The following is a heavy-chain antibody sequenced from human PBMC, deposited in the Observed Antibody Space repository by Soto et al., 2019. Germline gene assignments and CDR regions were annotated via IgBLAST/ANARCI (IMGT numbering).Heavy chain of an antibody. CDR3: AREDYDILTGPIGY. V-gene: IGHV1-69*06. J-gene: IGHJ4*02. CDR2: IIPIFGTA. CDR1: GGTFSSYA. Sequence: QVQLVQSGAEVKKPGSSVKVSCKASGGTFSSYAISWVRQAPGQGLEWMGGIIPIFGTANYAQKFQVRVTISAAKATSTAYMELSSLRSEDTAVYYCAREDYDILTGPIGYGGQGTLVTVSS. D-gene: IGHD3-9*01.